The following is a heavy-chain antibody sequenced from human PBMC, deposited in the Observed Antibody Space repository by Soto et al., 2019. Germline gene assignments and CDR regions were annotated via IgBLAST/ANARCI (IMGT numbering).Heavy chain of an antibody. CDR2: IYYNGSP. D-gene: IGHD6-19*01. CDR3: ARQSPYSSGSYYFDF. J-gene: IGHJ4*02. CDR1: DVSISSGAYY. V-gene: IGHV4-31*03. Sequence: TLSLTCTGSDVSISSGAYYWSWIRQHPGKGLEWIGYIYYNGSPYYNPSLGGRVTISVDPSNSQFSLELRSVTAADTAVYYCARQSPYSSGSYYFDFWGPGTLVTVSS.